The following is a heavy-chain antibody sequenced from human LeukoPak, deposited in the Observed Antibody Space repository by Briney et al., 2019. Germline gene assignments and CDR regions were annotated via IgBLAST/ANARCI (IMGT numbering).Heavy chain of an antibody. CDR3: ARDSGGPTPNWFDP. J-gene: IGHJ5*02. Sequence: NPSETLSLTCTVSGGSINSYYWSWIRQPPGEELEWIGYIYYSGSTNYNPSLKSRVTISVDTSKNQFSLKLSSVTAADTAVYYCARDSGGPTPNWFDPWGQGTLVTVSS. CDR1: GGSINSYY. V-gene: IGHV4-59*12. D-gene: IGHD3-10*01. CDR2: IYYSGST.